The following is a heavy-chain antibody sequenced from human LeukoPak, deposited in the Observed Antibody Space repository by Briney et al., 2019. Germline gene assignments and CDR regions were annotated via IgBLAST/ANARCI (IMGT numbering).Heavy chain of an antibody. D-gene: IGHD5-18*01. V-gene: IGHV1-46*01. CDR1: GYTFTTYY. CDR3: ARDLGDTAMADY. CDR2: INPSGGST. J-gene: IGHJ4*02. Sequence: ASVKVSCKASGYTFTTYYMHWVRQAPGQGLEWMGIINPSGGSTTYAQNFQGRVTMTRDTSTSAVYMEVSSLRSEDTAVYYCARDLGDTAMADYWGQGTLVTVSS.